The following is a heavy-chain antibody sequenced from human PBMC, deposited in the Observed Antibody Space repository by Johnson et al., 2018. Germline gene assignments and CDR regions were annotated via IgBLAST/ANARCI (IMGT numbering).Heavy chain of an antibody. Sequence: VQLVESGGGLVQPGGSLRLSCTASGFSFSNSWMGWVRQAPGKGLEWVASIRSQGDEKQYAGSVRGRFTISRDNAKDSLFLQMNSLRAEDTAVYYCATPLLGWEREGAFDIWGQGTMVTVAS. CDR3: ATPLLGWEREGAFDI. CDR1: GFSFSNSW. J-gene: IGHJ3*02. D-gene: IGHD2-21*01. CDR2: IRSQGDEK. V-gene: IGHV3-7*03.